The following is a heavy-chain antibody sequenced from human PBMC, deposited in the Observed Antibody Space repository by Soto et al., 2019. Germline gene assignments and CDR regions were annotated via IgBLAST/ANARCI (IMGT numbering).Heavy chain of an antibody. D-gene: IGHD3-10*01. V-gene: IGHV3-30*18. CDR1: GFTFISYG. CDR2: ISYDGSNK. CDR3: ANLKGYYGSGSYYTRTGNYYYYGMDV. J-gene: IGHJ6*02. Sequence: PGGSLRLSCAASGFTFISYGIHCFRHSPFKWLEWVAVISYDGSNKYYADSVKGRFTISRDNSKNTLYLQMNSLRAEDTAVYYCANLKGYYGSGSYYTRTGNYYYYGMDVWGQGTTVTVSS.